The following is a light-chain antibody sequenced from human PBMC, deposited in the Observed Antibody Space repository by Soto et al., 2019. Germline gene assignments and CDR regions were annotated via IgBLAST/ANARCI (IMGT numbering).Light chain of an antibody. CDR2: DVS. CDR1: SNDIGTYNY. J-gene: IGLJ1*01. CDR3: SSHTRNTTCV. V-gene: IGLV2-14*03. Sequence: QSVLTQPASVSGSPGQSITISCTGTSNDIGTYNYVSWYQHHPDKAPKLMIYDVSHRPSGVSNRFSGSKSGNTASLTISGLQAEHEADYYFSSHTRNTTCVFGPGTKVPVL.